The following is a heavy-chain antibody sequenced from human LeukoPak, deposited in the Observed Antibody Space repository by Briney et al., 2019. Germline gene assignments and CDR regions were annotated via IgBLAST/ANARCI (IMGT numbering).Heavy chain of an antibody. J-gene: IGHJ4*02. CDR1: GGSISSSNW. Sequence: SGTLSLTCAVSGGSISSSNWWSWVRQPPGKGLAWIGEIFHSGSTNYNPSLKSRVTISVDKSKNQFSLKLSSVTAADTAVYYCVRMATPRFRPPSFDYWGQGTLVTVSS. V-gene: IGHV4-4*02. D-gene: IGHD5-24*01. CDR2: IFHSGST. CDR3: VRMATPRFRPPSFDY.